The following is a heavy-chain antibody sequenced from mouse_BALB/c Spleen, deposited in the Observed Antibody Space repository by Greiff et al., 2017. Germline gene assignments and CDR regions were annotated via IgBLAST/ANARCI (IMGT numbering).Heavy chain of an antibody. D-gene: IGHD1-1*01. J-gene: IGHJ1*01. CDR1: GFTFSSFG. Sequence: EVKLVESGGGLVQPGGSRKLSCAASGFTFSSFGMHWVRQAPEKGLEWVAYISSGSSTIYYADTVKGRFTISRDNPKNTLFLQMTSLRSEDTAMYYCARHTTVPYWYFDVWGAGTTVTVSS. CDR3: ARHTTVPYWYFDV. CDR2: ISSGSSTI. V-gene: IGHV5-17*02.